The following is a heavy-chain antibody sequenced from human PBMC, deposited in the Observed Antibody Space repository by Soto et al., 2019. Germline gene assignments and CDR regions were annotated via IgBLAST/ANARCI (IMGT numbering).Heavy chain of an antibody. D-gene: IGHD6-13*01. V-gene: IGHV1-3*01. CDR3: ALQQLGNFDY. CDR2: INAGNGNT. Sequence: ASVKVSCKDSGDTFTIYAMHWVRQAPGQRLKWMGWINAGNGNTKYSQKFQGRVTITRDTSASTAYMELSSLRSEDTAVYYCALQQLGNFDYWGQGTLVTVS. CDR1: GDTFTIYA. J-gene: IGHJ4*02.